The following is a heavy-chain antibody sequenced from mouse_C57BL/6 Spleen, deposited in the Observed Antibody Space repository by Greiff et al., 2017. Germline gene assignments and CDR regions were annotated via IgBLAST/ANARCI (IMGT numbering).Heavy chain of an antibody. CDR3: AILYYYGSSHYWYFDV. J-gene: IGHJ1*03. CDR2: IDPSDSET. Sequence: VQLQQSGAELVRPGSSVKLSCKASGYTFTSYWMHWVKQRPIQGLEWIGNIDPSDSETHYNQKFKDKATLTVDKSSSTAYMQLSSLTSEDSAVYYCAILYYYGSSHYWYFDVWGTGTTGTVSS. CDR1: GYTFTSYW. D-gene: IGHD1-1*01. V-gene: IGHV1-52*01.